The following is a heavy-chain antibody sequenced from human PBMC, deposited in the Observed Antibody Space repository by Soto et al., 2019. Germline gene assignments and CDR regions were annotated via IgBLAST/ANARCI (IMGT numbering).Heavy chain of an antibody. Sequence: QVQLVQSGAEVKKPGASVKVSCKASGYSITRYGISWVRQAPGQGLEWMGWISGYNANTNYPENLQGRVTMTTDTSTNTAYMEMRNLISDDTAVYYCARMGDVPYNYYGLDVWGQGTTVTVPS. D-gene: IGHD3-16*01. V-gene: IGHV1-18*01. CDR2: ISGYNANT. J-gene: IGHJ6*02. CDR3: ARMGDVPYNYYGLDV. CDR1: GYSITRYG.